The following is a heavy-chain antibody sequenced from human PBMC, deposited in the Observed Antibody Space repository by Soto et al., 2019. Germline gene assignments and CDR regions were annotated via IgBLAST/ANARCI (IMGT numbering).Heavy chain of an antibody. CDR2: ISYNGRKE. J-gene: IGHJ4*02. V-gene: IGHV3-30*18. D-gene: IGHD3-16*01. Sequence: PGGSLRLSCVASGFTFNSYGMHWVRQAPGKGLEWVALISYNGRKEYYADSVKGRFSISRDNSKNTLYVQMNTLREEDTAVYYCAKYSLRGEGPPPLNFANWARGTLVPVSS. CDR1: GFTFNSYG. CDR3: AKYSLRGEGPPPLNFAN.